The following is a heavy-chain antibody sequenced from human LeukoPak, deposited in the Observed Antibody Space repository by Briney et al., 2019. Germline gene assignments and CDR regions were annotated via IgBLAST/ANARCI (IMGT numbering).Heavy chain of an antibody. CDR1: GFTFSDYY. V-gene: IGHV3-11*04. Sequence: GGSLRLSCAASGFTFSDYYMSWIRQAPGKGLEWVSYISSSGSTIYYADSVKGRFTISRDNAKNSLYLQMNSLRDEDTAVYYCARDNVLGYSSSWTLGYYYYMDVWGKGTTVTVSS. CDR3: ARDNVLGYSSSWTLGYYYYMDV. CDR2: ISSSGSTI. J-gene: IGHJ6*03. D-gene: IGHD6-13*01.